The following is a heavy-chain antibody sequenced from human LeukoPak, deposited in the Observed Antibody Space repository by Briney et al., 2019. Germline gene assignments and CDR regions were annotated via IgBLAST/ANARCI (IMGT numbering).Heavy chain of an antibody. CDR1: GFTFSSYA. CDR3: ATRTSYYDSSGYYRGDAFDI. V-gene: IGHV3-23*01. D-gene: IGHD3-22*01. J-gene: IGHJ3*02. Sequence: NPGGSLRLSCAASGFTFSSYAMSWVRQAPGKGLEWVSAISGSGGSTYYADSVKGRLTISRDNSKNTLYLQMNSLRAEDTAVYYCATRTSYYDSSGYYRGDAFDIWGQGTMVTVSS. CDR2: ISGSGGST.